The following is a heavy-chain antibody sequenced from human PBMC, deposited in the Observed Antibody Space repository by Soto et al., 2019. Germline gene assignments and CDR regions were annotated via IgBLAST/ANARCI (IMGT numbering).Heavy chain of an antibody. D-gene: IGHD5-18*01. CDR1: GGSISSYY. CDR2: IYYSGST. J-gene: IGHJ3*02. Sequence: SETLSLTCTVSGGSISSYYWSWIRQPPGKGLEWIGYIYYSGSTKYNPSLKSRVSISVDTSKNQFSLKLSSVTAADTAVYFCARRYGYGTFDIWGQGKMVTVS. CDR3: ARRYGYGTFDI. V-gene: IGHV4-59*01.